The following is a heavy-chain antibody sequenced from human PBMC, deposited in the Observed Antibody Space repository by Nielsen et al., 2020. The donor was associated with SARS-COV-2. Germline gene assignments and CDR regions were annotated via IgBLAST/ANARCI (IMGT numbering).Heavy chain of an antibody. J-gene: IGHJ6*02. CDR3: ARVVDTDLYGMDV. CDR2: ISAYNGNT. Sequence: ASVKVSCKASGYTFTSYGISWVRQAPGQGLEWMGWISAYNGNTNYAQKLQGRVTMTTDTSTSTAYMELSSLRSEDTAVYYCARVVDTDLYGMDVWGQGTTVTVSS. CDR1: GYTFTSYG. D-gene: IGHD5-18*01. V-gene: IGHV1-18*01.